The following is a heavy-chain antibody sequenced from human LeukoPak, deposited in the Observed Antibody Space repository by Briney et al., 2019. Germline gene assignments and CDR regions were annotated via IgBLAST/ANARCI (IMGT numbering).Heavy chain of an antibody. CDR3: ASRTIQSIGGRRGDTFDI. J-gene: IGHJ3*02. CDR1: GGSFSGYY. Sequence: SETLSLTCAVYGGSFSGYYWSWIRQPPGKGLEWIGEINHSGSTNYNPSLKSRVTISVDTSKNQFSLKLSSVTAADTAVYYCASRTIQSIGGRRGDTFDIWGQGTKVTVSS. D-gene: IGHD3-3*01. CDR2: INHSGST. V-gene: IGHV4-34*01.